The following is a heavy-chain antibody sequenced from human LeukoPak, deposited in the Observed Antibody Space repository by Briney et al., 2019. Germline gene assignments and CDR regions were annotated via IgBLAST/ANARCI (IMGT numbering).Heavy chain of an antibody. CDR2: IIPIFGTA. CDR1: GGTFSSYA. V-gene: IGHV1-69*13. CDR3: ARGNGEYSYVGGYFDY. Sequence: ASVKVSCKASGGTFSSYAISWVRQAPGQGLEWMGGIIPIFGTANYAQKFQGRVTITADESTSTAYMELSSLRSEDTAVYYCARGNGEYSYVGGYFDYWGQGTLVTVSS. D-gene: IGHD5-18*01. J-gene: IGHJ4*02.